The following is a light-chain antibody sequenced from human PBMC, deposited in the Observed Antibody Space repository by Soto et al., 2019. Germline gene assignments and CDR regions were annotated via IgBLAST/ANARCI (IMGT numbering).Light chain of an antibody. CDR2: GAS. V-gene: IGKV1-9*01. J-gene: IGKJ1*01. Sequence: IQLTQSPSSLSASVGDSVTITCRASQGITSYLAWYQQKPGKAPNLLIYGASTLQSGVPSRFSGSGSGTEFTLTIRSLQPEDFATYYCQQLNNYPRTFGQGTKVDIK. CDR3: QQLNNYPRT. CDR1: QGITSY.